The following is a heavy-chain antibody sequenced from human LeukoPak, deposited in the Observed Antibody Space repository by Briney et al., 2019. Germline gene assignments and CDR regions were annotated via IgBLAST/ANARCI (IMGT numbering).Heavy chain of an antibody. V-gene: IGHV3-7*05. Sequence: GRSLRLSCAASGFTFSRYWMTWVRQAPGKGLEWVANIKEDGSEKNYVDSVKGRFTISRDNAKNSVFLQMNSQRAEDTAVYYCARDTRYGDNGYWGQGTLVTVSS. CDR1: GFTFSRYW. J-gene: IGHJ4*02. CDR3: ARDTRYGDNGY. CDR2: IKEDGSEK. D-gene: IGHD4-17*01.